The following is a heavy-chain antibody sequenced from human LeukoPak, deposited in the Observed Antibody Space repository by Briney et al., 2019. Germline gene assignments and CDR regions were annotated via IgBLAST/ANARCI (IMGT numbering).Heavy chain of an antibody. J-gene: IGHJ3*02. D-gene: IGHD1-26*01. CDR3: ARPSEWELLNAFDI. V-gene: IGHV4-39*01. Sequence: ETLSLTCTVSGGSIRSSSYYWGWIRQPPGKGLEWIGSIYYSGNTYYNPSLKSRVTISVDTSKNQFSLKVSSVTAADTAVYYCARPSEWELLNAFDIWGQGTMVTVSS. CDR1: GGSIRSSSYY. CDR2: IYYSGNT.